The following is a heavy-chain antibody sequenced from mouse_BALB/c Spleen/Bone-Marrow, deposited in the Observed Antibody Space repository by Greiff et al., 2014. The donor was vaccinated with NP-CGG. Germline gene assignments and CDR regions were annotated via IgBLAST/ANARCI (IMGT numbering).Heavy chain of an antibody. CDR2: ISTYNGTT. CDR1: GYTFTDYA. CDR3: SEGRRPPCYAMDY. V-gene: IGHV1S137*01. D-gene: IGHD1-2*01. J-gene: IGHJ4*01. Sequence: QVQLQQPGPEVVRPGVSVKISCKGSGYTFTDYAMHWVKQSHAKSLEWIGVISTYNGTTNYIKKFKGKATMTADKSSITAYMKLARLTSEDFSVFYCSEGRRPPCYAMDYWGQGTSVTVSS.